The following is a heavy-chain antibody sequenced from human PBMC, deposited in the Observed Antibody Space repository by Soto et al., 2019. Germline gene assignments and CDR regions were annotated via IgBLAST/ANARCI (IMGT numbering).Heavy chain of an antibody. CDR3: ARGYSGYDYKSDY. CDR1: GGTFSSYA. CDR2: IIPIFGTA. Sequence: ASVKVSCKASGGTFSSYAIIWVRQAPGQGLEWMGGIIPIFGTANYAQKFQGRVTITADESTSTAYMELSSLRSEDTAVDYCARGYSGYDYKSDYWGQGTLVTVS. J-gene: IGHJ4*02. D-gene: IGHD5-12*01. V-gene: IGHV1-69*13.